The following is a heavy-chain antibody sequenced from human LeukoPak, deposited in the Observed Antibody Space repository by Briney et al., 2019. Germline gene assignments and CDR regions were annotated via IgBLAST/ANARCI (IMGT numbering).Heavy chain of an antibody. CDR3: ARESAAWFDP. Sequence: SETLSLTCSVSGGSISSGSYYWSWIRQPAGKGLEWIGRIFITGSTNYNPSLKSRVTISVDTSKNQISLKLSSVTAADTAVYYCARESAAWFDPGGQGTWSPSPQ. V-gene: IGHV4-61*02. J-gene: IGHJ5*02. CDR1: GGSISSGSYY. D-gene: IGHD6-25*01. CDR2: IFITGST.